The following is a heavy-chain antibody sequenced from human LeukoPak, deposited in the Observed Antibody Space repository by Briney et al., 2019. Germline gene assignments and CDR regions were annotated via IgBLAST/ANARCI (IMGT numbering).Heavy chain of an antibody. J-gene: IGHJ4*02. Sequence: SETLSLICSVSGGSISSGSYYWSWIRQPAGKGLESIGRIYSSGSTNYNPSLNSQVTISVDTSKNQFSLKLSSVTAADTAVYYCARGADFWSGYSDLYYFDYWGQGTLVTVSS. CDR3: ARGADFWSGYSDLYYFDY. D-gene: IGHD3-3*01. CDR1: GGSISSGSYY. CDR2: IYSSGST. V-gene: IGHV4-61*02.